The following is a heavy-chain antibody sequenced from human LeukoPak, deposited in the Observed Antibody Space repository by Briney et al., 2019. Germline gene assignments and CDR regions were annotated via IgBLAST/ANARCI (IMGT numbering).Heavy chain of an antibody. D-gene: IGHD2-21*02. Sequence: SETLSLTCAVSGGSISSSNWWSWVRQPPGKGLEWIGEIYHSGSTNYNPSLKSRVTISVDKSKNQFSLKLSSVTAADTAVYYCARDRTYCGGDCYSQLDYWGQGTLVTVSS. J-gene: IGHJ4*02. CDR1: GGSISSSNW. V-gene: IGHV4-4*02. CDR3: ARDRTYCGGDCYSQLDY. CDR2: IYHSGST.